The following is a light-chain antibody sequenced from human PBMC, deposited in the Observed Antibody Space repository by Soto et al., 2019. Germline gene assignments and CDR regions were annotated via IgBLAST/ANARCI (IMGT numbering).Light chain of an antibody. J-gene: IGLJ2*01. CDR1: SSDIGAYNF. V-gene: IGLV2-14*03. CDR2: DVN. CDR3: TSWTTSTTMI. Sequence: QSVLTQPASVSGSPGQSITISCTGTSSDIGAYNFVSWYQQHPGKAPKLMLYDVNIRPSGVSNRFYGSKSGNTASLTISGLQAEDGADYYCTSWTTSTTMIFGGGTKMTVL.